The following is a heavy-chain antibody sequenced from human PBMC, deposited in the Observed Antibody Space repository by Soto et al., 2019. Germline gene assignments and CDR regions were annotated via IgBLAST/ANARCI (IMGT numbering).Heavy chain of an antibody. CDR1: GFTFSSYA. CDR2: ISGSGGST. J-gene: IGHJ4*02. Sequence: EVQLVESGGGLVQPGGSLRLSCAASGFTFSSYAMSWVRQAPGKGLEWVSAISGSGGSTYYADSVKGRFTISRDNSKNTLYLQMNSLRAEDTAVYYCAKSGSGYYYDSSGYYRKGFYFDYWGQGTLVTVSS. D-gene: IGHD3-22*01. CDR3: AKSGSGYYYDSSGYYRKGFYFDY. V-gene: IGHV3-23*04.